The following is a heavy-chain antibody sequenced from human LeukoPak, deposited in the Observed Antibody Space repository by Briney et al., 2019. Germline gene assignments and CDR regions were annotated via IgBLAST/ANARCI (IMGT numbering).Heavy chain of an antibody. CDR2: IYSGGST. CDR3: ARSKPGELSSLNAFDI. J-gene: IGHJ3*02. D-gene: IGHD3-16*02. Sequence: GGSLRLSCAASGFTVSSNYMSWVRQAPGKGLEWVSVIYSGGSTYYADSVKGRFTISRDNSKNTLYLQMNSLRAEDTAVYYCARSKPGELSSLNAFDIWGQGTIVTVSS. V-gene: IGHV3-53*01. CDR1: GFTVSSNY.